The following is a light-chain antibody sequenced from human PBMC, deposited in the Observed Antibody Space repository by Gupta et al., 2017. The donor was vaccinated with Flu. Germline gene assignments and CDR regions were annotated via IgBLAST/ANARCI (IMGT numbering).Light chain of an antibody. CDR2: GAL. CDR1: QGILYD. CDR3: LQYKTYPRT. Sequence: DIQMTQSPDSLSAPIGDTVTITCRASQGILYDLAWFQQKPGKAPKRLIYGALSLQSDFPSRFSGSGSGTDFTLTINNLQPEDFATYYCLQYKTYPRTFGQGTRVEIK. V-gene: IGKV1-17*02. J-gene: IGKJ1*01.